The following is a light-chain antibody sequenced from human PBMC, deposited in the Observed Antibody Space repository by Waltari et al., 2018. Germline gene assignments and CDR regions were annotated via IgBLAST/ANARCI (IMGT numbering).Light chain of an antibody. CDR1: QSISSR. CDR3: QQYSAYPLT. CDR2: KAS. J-gene: IGKJ4*01. Sequence: DIQMTQSPSPLSASVGNRVTITCRASQSISSRLAWYQQKSGKAPKFLIYKASGLESGVPSRFSGSGSGTEFTLTISSLQPDDFATYYCQQYSAYPLTFGGGTEVEIK. V-gene: IGKV1-5*03.